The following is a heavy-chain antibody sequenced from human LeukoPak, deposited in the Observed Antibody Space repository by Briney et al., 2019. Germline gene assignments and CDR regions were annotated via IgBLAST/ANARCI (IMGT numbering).Heavy chain of an antibody. Sequence: ASVKVSCKASGYTFTSYAMHWVRQAPGQRLEWMGWINAGNGNTKYSQKFQGRVTITRDTSASTAYMELSSLRSEDTAVYYCAGDGVAGTAFIDYWGQGTLVTVSS. V-gene: IGHV1-3*01. CDR2: INAGNGNT. J-gene: IGHJ4*02. D-gene: IGHD6-19*01. CDR1: GYTFTSYA. CDR3: AGDGVAGTAFIDY.